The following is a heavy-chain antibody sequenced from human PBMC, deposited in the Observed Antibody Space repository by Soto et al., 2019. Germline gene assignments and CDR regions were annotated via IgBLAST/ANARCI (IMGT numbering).Heavy chain of an antibody. CDR1: GFTFSSYA. CDR3: ASLGYCSGGSCPGV. V-gene: IGHV3-30-3*01. D-gene: IGHD2-15*01. Sequence: PGGSLRLSCAASGFTFSSYAMHWVRQAPGKGLEWVAVISYDGSNKYYADSVKGRFTISRDNSKNTLYLQMNSLRAEDTAVYYCASLGYCSGGSCPGVWGQGTTVTVSS. J-gene: IGHJ6*02. CDR2: ISYDGSNK.